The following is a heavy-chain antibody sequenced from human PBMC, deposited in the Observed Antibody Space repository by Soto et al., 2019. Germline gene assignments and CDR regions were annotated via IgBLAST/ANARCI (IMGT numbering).Heavy chain of an antibody. CDR3: ARGTRGSWDAFDI. CDR2: ISYDGSNK. J-gene: IGHJ3*02. D-gene: IGHD1-26*01. V-gene: IGHV3-30-3*01. Sequence: ESGGGVVQPGRSLRLSCAASGFTFSSYAMHWVRQAPGKGLEWVAVISYDGSNKYYADSVKGRFTISRDNSKNTLYLQMNSLRAEDTAVYYCARGTRGSWDAFDIWGQGTMVTVSS. CDR1: GFTFSSYA.